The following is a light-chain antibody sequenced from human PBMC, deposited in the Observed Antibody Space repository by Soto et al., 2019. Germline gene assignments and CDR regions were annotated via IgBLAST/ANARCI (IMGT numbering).Light chain of an antibody. CDR3: QQYSTYWT. CDR2: DAS. Sequence: DIQMTQSPSTLSASVADRVTITCRASQSISSWLAWYQQKPGKAPKLLIYDASSLESGVPSRFSGSKSGTEFTLTISSLQPDDFATYYCQQYSTYWTFGQGTKLEIK. CDR1: QSISSW. V-gene: IGKV1-5*01. J-gene: IGKJ1*01.